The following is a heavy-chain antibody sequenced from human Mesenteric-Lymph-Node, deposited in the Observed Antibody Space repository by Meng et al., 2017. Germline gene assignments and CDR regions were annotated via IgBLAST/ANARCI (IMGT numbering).Heavy chain of an antibody. CDR2: IYYSGST. V-gene: IGHV4-59*08. CDR1: GGSISSYY. Sequence: QVQLQGSGPGLVKPSETLSLTCTGSGGSISSYYWSWIRQPPGKGLEWIGHIYYSGSTNYNPSLKSRVTISVDTSKNQFSLKLSSVTATDTAVYYCARQSGYFDYWGQGTLVTVSS. J-gene: IGHJ4*02. D-gene: IGHD3-10*01. CDR3: ARQSGYFDY.